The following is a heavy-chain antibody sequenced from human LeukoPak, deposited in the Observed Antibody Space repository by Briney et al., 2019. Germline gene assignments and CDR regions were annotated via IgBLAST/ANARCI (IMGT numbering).Heavy chain of an antibody. CDR3: AKAKVVIAVEYFQH. V-gene: IGHV3-30*02. D-gene: IGHD2-21*01. J-gene: IGHJ1*01. CDR2: IRYDGSNK. CDR1: GFTFSSYG. Sequence: GGSLRLSCAASGFTFSSYGMHWVRQAPGKGLEWEAFIRYDGSNKYYADSVKSRFTISRDNSKNTLYLQMNSLRAEDTAVYYCAKAKVVIAVEYFQHWGQGTLVAVSS.